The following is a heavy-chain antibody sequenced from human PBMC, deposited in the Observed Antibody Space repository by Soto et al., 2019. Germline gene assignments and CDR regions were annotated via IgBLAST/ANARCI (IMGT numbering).Heavy chain of an antibody. CDR3: AKCGAVDGVAGFARLNV. CDR1: GFTFNTYT. Sequence: EVQLLESGGGLVQPGGSLRLSCAASGFTFNTYTMTWVRQAPGEGLEWVSGIKSSGGSTFYADFVRGRFTISRDNSDNTLYLQMNGLRAEDTAVYYCAKCGAVDGVAGFARLNVWGQGTTVTVSS. J-gene: IGHJ6*02. D-gene: IGHD6-19*01. V-gene: IGHV3-23*01. CDR2: IKSSGGST.